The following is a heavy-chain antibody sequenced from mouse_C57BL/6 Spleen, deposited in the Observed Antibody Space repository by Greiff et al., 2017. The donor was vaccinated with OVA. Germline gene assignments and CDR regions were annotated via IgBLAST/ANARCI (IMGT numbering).Heavy chain of an antibody. D-gene: IGHD1-1*01. CDR1: GYTFTSYW. V-gene: IGHV1-69*01. Sequence: QVQLQQSGAELVMPGASVKLSCKASGYTFTSYWMHWVKQRPGQGLEWIGEIDPSDSYTNYNQKFKGKSTLTVDKSSSTAYMQLSSLTSEDSAVYYCAGGSSSWYFDVWGTGTTVTVSS. CDR3: AGGSSSWYFDV. J-gene: IGHJ1*03. CDR2: IDPSDSYT.